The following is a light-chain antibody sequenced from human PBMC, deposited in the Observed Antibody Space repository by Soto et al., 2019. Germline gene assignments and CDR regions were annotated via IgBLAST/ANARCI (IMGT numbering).Light chain of an antibody. CDR3: EQYNSRWT. Sequence: DIQMTQSPSTLSASVGDRVTITCRASQSISSWLAWYQQKPGKAPKLLIYDASSLESGVPSRFSGSGSGTEFTLTISSLQPAAFANDYCEQYNSRWTVGQGTEVDIK. V-gene: IGKV1-5*01. CDR2: DAS. CDR1: QSISSW. J-gene: IGKJ1*01.